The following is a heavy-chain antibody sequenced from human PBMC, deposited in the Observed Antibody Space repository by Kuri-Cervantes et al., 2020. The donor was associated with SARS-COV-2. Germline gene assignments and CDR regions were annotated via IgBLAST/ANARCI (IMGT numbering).Heavy chain of an antibody. CDR1: GGTFSSYA. V-gene: IGHV1-69*06. CDR3: ARPYCTSSTCYDGTFDS. D-gene: IGHD2-2*01. Sequence: SVKVSCKASGGTFSSYAVTWERQAPGQGLEWMGRIIPLFGTTIYAENFRGRVTLTADKSTNTAYMELSSLRSEDTAVYYCARPYCTSSTCYDGTFDSWGQGTLVTVSS. CDR2: IIPLFGTT. J-gene: IGHJ4*02.